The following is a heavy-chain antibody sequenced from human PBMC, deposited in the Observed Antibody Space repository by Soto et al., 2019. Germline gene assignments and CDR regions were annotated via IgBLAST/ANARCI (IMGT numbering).Heavy chain of an antibody. V-gene: IGHV3-23*01. D-gene: IGHD6-6*01. CDR3: AKLSMGSSSSEFDP. Sequence: EVQLLESGGGLVQPGGSLRLSCAASGFTFSTYAMSWVRQAPGKGLEWVSAISGSGVSTYYADSVKGRFTISRDNSKNTLYLQMNSLRAEDTAVYYCAKLSMGSSSSEFDPWGQGTLVTVSS. CDR1: GFTFSTYA. J-gene: IGHJ5*02. CDR2: ISGSGVST.